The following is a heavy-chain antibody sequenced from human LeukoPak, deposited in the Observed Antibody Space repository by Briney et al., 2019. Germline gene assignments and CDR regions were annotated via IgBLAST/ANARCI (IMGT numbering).Heavy chain of an antibody. CDR3: ARGRPYCSGASCYVD. J-gene: IGHJ4*02. Sequence: SGTLSLTCTVSGGSISSYYWSWIRQPPGKGLEWIGYIYHSGSTNYNPSLKSRVTISVETSKNQFSLKLSSVTAADTAVYYCARGRPYCSGASCYVDWGQGTLVT. V-gene: IGHV4-59*01. D-gene: IGHD2-15*01. CDR2: IYHSGST. CDR1: GGSISSYY.